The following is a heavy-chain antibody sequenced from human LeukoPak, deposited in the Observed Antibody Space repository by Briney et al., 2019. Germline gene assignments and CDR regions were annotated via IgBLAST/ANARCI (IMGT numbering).Heavy chain of an antibody. V-gene: IGHV4-39*01. CDR1: GGSISSSTFY. D-gene: IGHD3-10*01. CDR2: LYYSGST. CDR3: AREFELQWFGDSDY. Sequence: SETLSLTCTVSGGSISSSTFYWGWIRQPPGKGLEWIGSLYYSGSTYYNPSLKSRVTISVDTSKNQFSLKLSSVTAADTAVYYCAREFELQWFGDSDYWGQGTLVTVSS. J-gene: IGHJ4*02.